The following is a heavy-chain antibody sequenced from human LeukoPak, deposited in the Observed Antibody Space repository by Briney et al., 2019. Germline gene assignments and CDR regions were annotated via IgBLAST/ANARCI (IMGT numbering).Heavy chain of an antibody. CDR3: ATQATSGWHFS. D-gene: IGHD6-19*01. CDR1: GYTFTGYY. J-gene: IGHJ5*02. V-gene: IGHV1-2*02. CDR2: INPNSGGT. Sequence: ASVKVSCKASGYTFTGYYMHWVRQAPGQGPEWMGWINPNSGGTIYAQKFQGRVTMTRDTSLSTVYMELSRLRSDDTAVYYCATQATSGWHFSWGQGTLVTVSS.